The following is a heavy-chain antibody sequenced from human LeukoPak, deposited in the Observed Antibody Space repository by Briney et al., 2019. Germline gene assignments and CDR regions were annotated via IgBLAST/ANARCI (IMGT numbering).Heavy chain of an antibody. J-gene: IGHJ5*02. CDR2: INHSGST. D-gene: IGHD6-6*01. CDR3: ASKLAARPPLTAPNWFDP. Sequence: PGGSLRLTCAVSGFTFRTYSMNWVRQAPGKGLEWIGEINHSGSTNYNPSLKSRVTISVDTSKNQFSLKLSSVTAADTAVYYCASKLAARPPLTAPNWFDPWGQGTLVTVSS. V-gene: IGHV4-34*01. CDR1: GFTFRTYS.